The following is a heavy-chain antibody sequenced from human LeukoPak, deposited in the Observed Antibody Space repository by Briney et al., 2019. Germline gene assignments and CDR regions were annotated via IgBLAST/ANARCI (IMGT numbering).Heavy chain of an antibody. CDR3: AREKTLGATSSAGFDY. J-gene: IGHJ4*02. D-gene: IGHD1-26*01. CDR1: GYAFTSYD. Sequence: ASVKVPCKASGYAFTSYDINWVRQATGQGLEWTGWMNPNSGNTGYAQKFQGRVTMTRNTSISTAYMELSSLRSEDTAVYYCAREKTLGATSSAGFDYWGQGTLVTVSS. CDR2: MNPNSGNT. V-gene: IGHV1-8*01.